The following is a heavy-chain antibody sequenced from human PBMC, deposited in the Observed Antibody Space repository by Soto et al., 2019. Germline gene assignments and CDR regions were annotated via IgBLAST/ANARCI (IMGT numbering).Heavy chain of an antibody. CDR3: ARDPGLYSSGWYYFDY. CDR2: TYYRSKWYN. V-gene: IGHV6-1*01. D-gene: IGHD6-19*01. Sequence: SQTLSLTCAISGDSVSSNSAAWNWIRQSPSRGLEWLGRTYYRSKWYNDYAVSVKSRITINPDTSKNQFSLQLNSVTPEDTAVYYCARDPGLYSSGWYYFDYWGKGTLVTVSS. J-gene: IGHJ4*02. CDR1: GDSVSSNSAA.